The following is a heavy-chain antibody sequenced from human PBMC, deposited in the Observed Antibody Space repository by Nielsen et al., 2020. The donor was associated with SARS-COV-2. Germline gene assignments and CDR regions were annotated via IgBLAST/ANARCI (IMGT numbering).Heavy chain of an antibody. J-gene: IGHJ4*02. CDR3: ARRGIEVAGFDF. V-gene: IGHV3-30*03. CDR2: ISYDGTNT. CDR1: GFTFDDYA. Sequence: GESLKISCAASGFTFDDYAMHWVRQVPGKGLEWVAQISYDGTNTFYGDSVKGRFTISRDNSKNSLFLQVSSLRVEDTAMYFCARRGIEVAGFDFWGQGTRVTVSS. D-gene: IGHD2-15*01.